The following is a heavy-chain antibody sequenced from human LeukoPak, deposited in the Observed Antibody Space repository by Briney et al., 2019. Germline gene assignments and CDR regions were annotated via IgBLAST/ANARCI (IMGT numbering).Heavy chain of an antibody. CDR2: ISGYSGNT. D-gene: IGHD1-26*01. CDR3: AFSSYYLQGNYYYMDV. Sequence: ASVKVSCKASGYTFTSYGISWVRQAPGQGLEWMGWISGYSGNTNYAQNLQGRVTMTTDTSTSTVYMELRSLRSDDTAVYYCAFSSYYLQGNYYYMDVWGKGTTVTVSS. J-gene: IGHJ6*03. V-gene: IGHV1-18*01. CDR1: GYTFTSYG.